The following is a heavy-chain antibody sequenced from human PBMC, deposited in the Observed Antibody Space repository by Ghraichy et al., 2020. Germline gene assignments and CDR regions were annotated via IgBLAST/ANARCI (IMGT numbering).Heavy chain of an antibody. CDR2: ITSSGRTI. Sequence: GGSLRLSCSASGFTFSDSYMSWIRQAPGKGLEWISYITSSGRTIYYADSVKGRFTISRDNAKNSLYLQMNSLSAEDTAVYYCARDGDGYCSSTSCQAGYYYYGMDVWGQGTTVTVSP. J-gene: IGHJ6*01. V-gene: IGHV3-11*01. CDR3: ARDGDGYCSSTSCQAGYYYYGMDV. D-gene: IGHD2-2*03. CDR1: GFTFSDSY.